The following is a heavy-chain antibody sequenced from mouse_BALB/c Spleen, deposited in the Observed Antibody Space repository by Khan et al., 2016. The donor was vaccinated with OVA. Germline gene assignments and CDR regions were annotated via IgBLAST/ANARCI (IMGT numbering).Heavy chain of an antibody. CDR3: TRLAYYYDSEGFAY. V-gene: IGHV5-6*01. CDR1: GFTFSTYG. CDR2: VSTGGSYT. D-gene: IGHD1-1*01. Sequence: EVQRVESGGDLVKPGGSLKLSCAASGFTFSTYGMSWVRQAPDQRLEWVATVSTGGSYTYYPDSVQGRFTISRDNAKNTLYLQMSGLRSEDTAMFYCTRLAYYYDSEGFAYWGQGTLVTVSA. J-gene: IGHJ3*01.